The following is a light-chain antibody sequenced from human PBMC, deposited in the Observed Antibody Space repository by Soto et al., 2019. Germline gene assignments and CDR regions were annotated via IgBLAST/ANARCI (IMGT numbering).Light chain of an antibody. CDR3: QQYAGLPYT. Sequence: EIVLTQSPGTLSLSPGERATLSCRASQSVSSSYLAWYQQKPGQAPRLLIYGASSRATSIPDRFSGSGSGTDFTLTISRLEPEDFAVYYCQQYAGLPYTFGQGTKVDIK. CDR2: GAS. V-gene: IGKV3-20*01. J-gene: IGKJ2*01. CDR1: QSVSSSY.